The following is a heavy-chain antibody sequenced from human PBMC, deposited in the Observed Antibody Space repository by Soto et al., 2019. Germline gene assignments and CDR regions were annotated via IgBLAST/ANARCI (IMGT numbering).Heavy chain of an antibody. CDR2: ISYDGSNK. Sequence: GGSLRLSCAASGFTFSSYGMHWVRQAPGKGLEWVAVISYDGSNKYYADSVKGRFTISRDNSKNTLYLQMNSLRAEDTDVYYCAKDALRYCSGGSCYLFDYWGQGTLVTVSS. J-gene: IGHJ4*02. CDR3: AKDALRYCSGGSCYLFDY. V-gene: IGHV3-30*18. CDR1: GFTFSSYG. D-gene: IGHD2-15*01.